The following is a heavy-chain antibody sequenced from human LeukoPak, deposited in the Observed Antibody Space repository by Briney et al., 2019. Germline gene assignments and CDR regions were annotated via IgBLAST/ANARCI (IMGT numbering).Heavy chain of an antibody. V-gene: IGHV4-4*02. D-gene: IGHD2-2*01. J-gene: IGHJ5*02. CDR3: ARVRTSTNLNWFDP. Sequence: PSETLSLTCAVSGGSISTTNWWNWVRQPPGQGLEWIGEIYHTGSTNYNPSLKSRVTISVDKSKNQFSLKLSSVTAADTAVYYCARVRTSTNLNWFDPWGQGTLVTVSS. CDR1: GGSISTTNW. CDR2: IYHTGST.